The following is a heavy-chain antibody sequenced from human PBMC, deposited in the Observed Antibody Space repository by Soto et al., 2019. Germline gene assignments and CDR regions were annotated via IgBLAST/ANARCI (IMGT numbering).Heavy chain of an antibody. V-gene: IGHV3-11*01. CDR2: ITSSGGNA. CDR3: ARDMYTNLVNYFDP. J-gene: IGHJ5*02. D-gene: IGHD1-1*01. Sequence: LRLSCAASGFSFKDYYMTWMRQTPEKGLEWISTITSSGGNAYYAASVKGRVTISRDNAHNSLYLQMSGLRAEDTALSYCARDMYTNLVNYFDPRGERNLVTVYS. CDR1: GFSFKDYY.